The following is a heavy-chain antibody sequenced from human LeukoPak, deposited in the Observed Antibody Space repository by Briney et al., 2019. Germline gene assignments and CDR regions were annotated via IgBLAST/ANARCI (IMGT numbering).Heavy chain of an antibody. CDR2: ISAYNGDT. CDR3: GRVDMATTKDY. Sequence: ASVKVSCTAFGYTFTNFGITWVRQAPGQGLEWMGWISAYNGDTKYGQNFQGRVTMTTDISTTTAYMDLRSLSPDDTAVYYCGRVDMATTKDYWGQGTLVTVSS. V-gene: IGHV1-18*01. J-gene: IGHJ4*02. CDR1: GYTFTNFG. D-gene: IGHD5-24*01.